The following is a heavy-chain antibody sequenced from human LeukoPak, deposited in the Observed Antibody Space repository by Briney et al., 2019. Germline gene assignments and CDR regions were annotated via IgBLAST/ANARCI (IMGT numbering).Heavy chain of an antibody. D-gene: IGHD3-22*01. Sequence: GGSLRLACAASGFTFSSYGMHWVSQAPGKGLEWVAFIRYDGSNKYYADSVKGRFTISRDNSKNTLYLQMNSLRAEDTAVYYCAKDPRGEGTNYYDSKPWYYFDYWGQGTLVTVSS. CDR3: AKDPRGEGTNYYDSKPWYYFDY. V-gene: IGHV3-30*02. J-gene: IGHJ4*02. CDR1: GFTFSSYG. CDR2: IRYDGSNK.